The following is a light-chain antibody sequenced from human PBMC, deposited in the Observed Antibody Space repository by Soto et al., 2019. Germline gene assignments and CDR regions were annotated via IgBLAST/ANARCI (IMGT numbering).Light chain of an antibody. Sequence: EIVLTQSPGTLSLSPGERATLSCRASQSVSSSYIAWYQQKPGQAPRLLIYGASSRATGIPDRFSGSGSGTVFTLTIIRLEPEDFAVYYCQQYGSSPPMYTFGQGTKLEIK. CDR1: QSVSSSY. J-gene: IGKJ2*01. V-gene: IGKV3-20*01. CDR3: QQYGSSPPMYT. CDR2: GAS.